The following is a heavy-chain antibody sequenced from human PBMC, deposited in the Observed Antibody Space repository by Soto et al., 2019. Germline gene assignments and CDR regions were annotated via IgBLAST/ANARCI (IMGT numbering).Heavy chain of an antibody. V-gene: IGHV3-72*01. Sequence: EVQVVESGGGLVQPGGSLRLSCAAFGFTFSDHYMDWVRQAPGKGLEWVGRSRDKSRGYSTEYAASVEGRFTISRDESQSSVYLQMNSLRTEDTAIYYCTRGDCRGGSGYSGFDCGQGTLVTVAS. CDR3: TRGDCRGGSGYSGFD. CDR1: GFTFSDHY. CDR2: SRDKSRGYST. D-gene: IGHD2-15*01. J-gene: IGHJ4*02.